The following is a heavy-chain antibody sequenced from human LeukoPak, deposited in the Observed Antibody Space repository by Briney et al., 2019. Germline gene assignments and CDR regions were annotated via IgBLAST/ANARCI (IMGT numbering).Heavy chain of an antibody. Sequence: SETLSPTCSVSGDSISSSRYCLGWIRQPPGKGLEWIGGVYHSGSTHYNPSLNSRITISVDTSKNQFSLRLRSVTAADTALYFCLAYYSLSGNYYNGIDYWGQGTLVTVSS. CDR2: VYHSGST. D-gene: IGHD3-10*01. CDR3: LAYYSLSGNYYNGIDY. J-gene: IGHJ4*02. V-gene: IGHV4-39*01. CDR1: GDSISSSRYC.